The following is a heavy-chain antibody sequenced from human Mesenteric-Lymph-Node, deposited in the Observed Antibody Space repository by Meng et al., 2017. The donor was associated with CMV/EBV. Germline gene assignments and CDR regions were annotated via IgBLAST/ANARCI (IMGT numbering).Heavy chain of an antibody. CDR3: ARGGIWGSPDAFDI. D-gene: IGHD2-15*01. CDR2: STM. J-gene: IGHJ3*02. V-gene: IGHV3-69-1*01. CDR1: GFTFSDYY. Sequence: GGSLRLSCAASGFTFSDYYMNWVRQAPGKGLEWVSSSTMSYADSVKGRFTISREDAKNSLYLQMNGLRAGDTAVYYCARGGIWGSPDAFDIWGQGTMVTVSS.